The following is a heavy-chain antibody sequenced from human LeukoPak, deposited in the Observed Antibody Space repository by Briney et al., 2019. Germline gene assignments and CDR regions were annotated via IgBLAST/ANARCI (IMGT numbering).Heavy chain of an antibody. Sequence: GGSLRLSCAASGFTFSSYSMNWVRQAPGKGLEWVSYISSSSSTIYYADSVKGRFTISRDNAKNSLYLQMNSLRAEDTAVYYCAREATAEVLDYYYMDVWGKGTTVTVSS. V-gene: IGHV3-48*01. CDR3: AREATAEVLDYYYMDV. CDR1: GFTFSSYS. D-gene: IGHD1-26*01. CDR2: ISSSSSTI. J-gene: IGHJ6*03.